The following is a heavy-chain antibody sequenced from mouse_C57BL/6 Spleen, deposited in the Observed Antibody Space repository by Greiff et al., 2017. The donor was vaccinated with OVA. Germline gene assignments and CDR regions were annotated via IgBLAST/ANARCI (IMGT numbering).Heavy chain of an antibody. CDR1: GYSFTDYN. CDR3: ARSNGDDYDAWFAD. Sequence: VQLQQSGPELVKPGASVKISCKASGYSFTDYNMNWVKQSNGQSLEWIGVINPNYGTTSYNQTFKGKATLTVDQSSSTAYMQLNSLTSEDAAVYYGARSNGDDYDAWFADWGQGTLVTVSA. CDR2: INPNYGTT. V-gene: IGHV1-39*01. D-gene: IGHD2-4*01. J-gene: IGHJ3*01.